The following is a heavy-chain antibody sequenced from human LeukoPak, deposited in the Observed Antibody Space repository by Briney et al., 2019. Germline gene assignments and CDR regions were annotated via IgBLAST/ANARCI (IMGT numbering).Heavy chain of an antibody. V-gene: IGHV3-33*01. CDR2: IWYDGSNK. CDR3: ASRSPALDY. D-gene: IGHD2-2*01. J-gene: IGHJ4*02. Sequence: GGSLRLSCAASGFTFSSYGMHWVRQAPGKGLEWVAVIWYDGSNKFYADSVKGRFTISRDNSKNTLHLQMNSLRAEDTAVYYCASRSPALDYWGQGTLVTVSS. CDR1: GFTFSSYG.